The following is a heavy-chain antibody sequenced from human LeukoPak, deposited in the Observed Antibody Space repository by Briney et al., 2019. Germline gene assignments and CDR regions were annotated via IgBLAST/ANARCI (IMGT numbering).Heavy chain of an antibody. V-gene: IGHV3-30*04. J-gene: IGHJ4*02. CDR3: AKARTVSAYYFDY. Sequence: GGSLRLSCAASGFTLSSYAMHWVRQAPGKGLEWVAVISYDGSNKYYADSVKGRFTISRDNSKNTLYLQMNSLRAEDTAVYYCAKARTVSAYYFDYWGQGTLVTVSS. CDR1: GFTLSSYA. D-gene: IGHD4-11*01. CDR2: ISYDGSNK.